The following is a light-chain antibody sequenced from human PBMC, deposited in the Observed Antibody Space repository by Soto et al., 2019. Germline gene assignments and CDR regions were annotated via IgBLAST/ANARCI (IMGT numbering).Light chain of an antibody. J-gene: IGKJ5*01. CDR2: GAS. CDR1: QSVSSN. V-gene: IGKV3-15*01. Sequence: IVMTQSPATLSVFPGERATLSCRASQSVSSNLAWYQQKPGQAPRLLIYGASTRATGIPARFSGSGSGTEFTLTISSLQSEDFAVYYCQQYNNWPITFGQGTRLEIK. CDR3: QQYNNWPIT.